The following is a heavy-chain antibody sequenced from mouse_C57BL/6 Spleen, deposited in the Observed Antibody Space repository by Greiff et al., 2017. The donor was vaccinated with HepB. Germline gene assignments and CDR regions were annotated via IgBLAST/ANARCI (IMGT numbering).Heavy chain of an antibody. CDR3: ARGDSSGHQAWFAY. V-gene: IGHV1-82*01. J-gene: IGHJ3*01. CDR1: GYAFSSSW. D-gene: IGHD3-2*02. Sequence: QVQLKQSGPELVKPGASVKISCKASGYAFSSSWMNWVKQRPGKGLEWIGRIYPGDGDTNYNGKFKGKATLTADKSSSTAYMQLSSLTSEDSAVYFCARGDSSGHQAWFAYWGQGTLVTVSA. CDR2: IYPGDGDT.